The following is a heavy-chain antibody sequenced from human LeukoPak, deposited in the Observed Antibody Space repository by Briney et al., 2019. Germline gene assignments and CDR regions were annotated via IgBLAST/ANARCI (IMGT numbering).Heavy chain of an antibody. D-gene: IGHD6-13*01. CDR3: ASLSSWYGVYYYYYMDV. CDR1: GYSISSGYY. CDR2: IYHSGST. V-gene: IGHV4-38-2*01. Sequence: SETLSLTCAVSGYSISSGYYWGWIRQPPGKGREWIGSIYHSGSTYYNPSLKSRVTISVDTSKNQFSLTLSSVTAADTAVYYCASLSSWYGVYYYYYMDVWGKGTTVTVSS. J-gene: IGHJ6*03.